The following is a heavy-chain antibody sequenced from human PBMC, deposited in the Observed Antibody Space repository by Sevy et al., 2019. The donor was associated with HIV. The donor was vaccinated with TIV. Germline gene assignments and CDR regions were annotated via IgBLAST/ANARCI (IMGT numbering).Heavy chain of an antibody. D-gene: IGHD2-15*01. CDR2: IKPDGSGE. J-gene: IGHJ4*02. CDR3: ARGRYCSGGSCYFDY. V-gene: IGHV3-7*01. CDR1: GLIFSGYW. Sequence: GGSLRLSCTASGLIFSGYWMSWVRQAPGKGLEWVANIKPDGSGEYYVYSVKGRFTMSRDNAKNSVYLQMNSLRGEDTALFYCARGRYCSGGSCYFDYWGQGTLVTVSS.